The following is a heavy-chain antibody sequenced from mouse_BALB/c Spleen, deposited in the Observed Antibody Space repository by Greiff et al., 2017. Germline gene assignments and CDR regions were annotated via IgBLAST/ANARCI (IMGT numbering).Heavy chain of an antibody. Sequence: EVQLVESGGGLVQPGGSLKLSCAASGFTFSSYGMSWVRQTPDKRLELVATINSNGGSTYYPDSVKGRFTISRDNAKNTLYLQMSSLKSEDTAMYYCARDAYDFDYWGQGTTLTVSS. CDR3: ARDAYDFDY. CDR2: INSNGGST. CDR1: GFTFSSYG. J-gene: IGHJ2*01. V-gene: IGHV5-6-3*01.